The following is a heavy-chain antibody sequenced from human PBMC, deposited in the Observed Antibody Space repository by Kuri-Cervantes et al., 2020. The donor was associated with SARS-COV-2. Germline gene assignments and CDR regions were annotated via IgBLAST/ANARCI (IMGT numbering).Heavy chain of an antibody. CDR2: INAGNGNT. CDR3: ARETNWGIAAAGGMDV. CDR1: GYTFTSYY. Sequence: ASVKVSCKASGYTFTSYYMHWVRQAPGQGLEWMGWINAGNGNTKYSQKFQGRVTITRDTSASTAYMELSSLRSEDTAVYYCARETNWGIAAAGGMDVWGQGTTVTVSS. V-gene: IGHV1-3*01. J-gene: IGHJ6*02. D-gene: IGHD6-13*01.